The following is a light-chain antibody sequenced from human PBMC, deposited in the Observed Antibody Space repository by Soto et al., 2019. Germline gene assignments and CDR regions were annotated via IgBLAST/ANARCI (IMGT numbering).Light chain of an antibody. CDR1: QSISIW. J-gene: IGKJ1*01. CDR2: KAS. Sequence: IRMTQSPSSLSASTGDRVTITCRASQSISIWLAWYQQKPGKAPKILIYKASSLESGVPSRFSGSGSGTEFTLTISSLQPDDFATYYCQQYSTYTPRTSCQGGKEVIK. CDR3: QQYSTYTPRT. V-gene: IGKV1-5*03.